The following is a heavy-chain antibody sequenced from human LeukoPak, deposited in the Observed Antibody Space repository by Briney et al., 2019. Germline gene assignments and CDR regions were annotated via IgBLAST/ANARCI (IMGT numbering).Heavy chain of an antibody. CDR1: GGSISSSSYY. J-gene: IGHJ4*02. CDR3: AGHQYSGTVDY. D-gene: IGHD6-13*01. CDR2: IYYSGST. Sequence: SETLSLTCTVSGGSISSSSYYWGWIRQPPGKGLEWIGNIYYSGSTYYNPSLKSRVTISVDTSKNQFSLKLSSVTAADTAVYYCAGHQYSGTVDYWGQGTLVTVSS. V-gene: IGHV4-39*01.